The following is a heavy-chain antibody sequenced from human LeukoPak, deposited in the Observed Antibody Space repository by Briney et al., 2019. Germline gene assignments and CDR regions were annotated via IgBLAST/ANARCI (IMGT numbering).Heavy chain of an antibody. J-gene: IGHJ4*02. CDR1: GSTFSSYA. CDR3: ARDDGGRSADYYFDY. D-gene: IGHD2-15*01. Sequence: PGRSLRLSCAASGSTFSSYAIHWVRQAPGKGLEWVAVISYDGRDKHHADSVKGRFTISRDNSKNTLYLQLNSLRAEGTAVYYCARDDGGRSADYYFDYWGQGTLVTVSS. V-gene: IGHV3-30*04. CDR2: ISYDGRDK.